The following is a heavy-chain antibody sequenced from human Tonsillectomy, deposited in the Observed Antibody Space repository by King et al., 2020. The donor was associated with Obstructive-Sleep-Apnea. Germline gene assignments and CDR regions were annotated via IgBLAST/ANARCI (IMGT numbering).Heavy chain of an antibody. J-gene: IGHJ4*02. V-gene: IGHV1-2*02. D-gene: IGHD3/OR15-3a*01. CDR3: ARDGQDFDY. CDR2: INPNSGGS. CDR1: GYTFTGYF. Sequence: QLVQSWAEVKKPGASVKVSCKASGYTFTGYFMHWVRQSPGQGLEWMGCINPNSGGSNYAQKFQGRVTMTRETSISTAYMELNRLRSDDTAVYYCARDGQDFDYWGQGTLVTVSS.